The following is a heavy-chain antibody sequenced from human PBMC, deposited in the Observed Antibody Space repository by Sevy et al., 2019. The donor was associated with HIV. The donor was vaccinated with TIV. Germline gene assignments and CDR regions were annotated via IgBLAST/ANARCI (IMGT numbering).Heavy chain of an antibody. Sequence: GSPRLSFAAPGFTFSEYGMHRVRQAPGKGPGGVAGISHDGRNYKYNADFVKGRFTISRDNSRNTLYLQMNSLRAEDTAIYYCARDRGEILRSAFKSWGQGTLVTVSS. D-gene: IGHD3-10*01. CDR2: ISHDGRNYK. CDR1: GFTFSEYG. J-gene: IGHJ5*02. V-gene: IGHV3-30*04. CDR3: ARDRGEILRSAFKS.